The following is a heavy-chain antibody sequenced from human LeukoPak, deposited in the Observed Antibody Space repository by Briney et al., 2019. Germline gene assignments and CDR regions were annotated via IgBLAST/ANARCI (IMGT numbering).Heavy chain of an antibody. CDR2: INPNSGGT. Sequence: ASVKVSCKASGYTFTGYYMHWVRQAPGQGLEWMGRINPNSGGTNYAQKFQGRVTMTRDTSISTAYMELSRLRSDDTAVYYCARVPGKVVVRAAALDPFDPWGQGTLVTVSS. J-gene: IGHJ5*02. D-gene: IGHD2-2*01. CDR3: ARVPGKVVVRAAALDPFDP. V-gene: IGHV1-2*06. CDR1: GYTFTGYY.